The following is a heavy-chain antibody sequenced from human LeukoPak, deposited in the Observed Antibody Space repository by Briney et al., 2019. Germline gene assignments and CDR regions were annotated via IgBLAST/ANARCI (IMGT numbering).Heavy chain of an antibody. CDR3: ARHDYYDSRGYGSAFDI. Sequence: SETLSLTCTVSGGSISSSSYYWAWIRQPPGKGLEWIGSIHYSGSPYDNPSLKSRVTISVDTSKNHFSLNLTSVTAADTAVYYCARHDYYDSRGYGSAFDIWGQGTMVTVSS. CDR2: IHYSGSP. V-gene: IGHV4-39*01. J-gene: IGHJ3*02. CDR1: GGSISSSSYY. D-gene: IGHD3-22*01.